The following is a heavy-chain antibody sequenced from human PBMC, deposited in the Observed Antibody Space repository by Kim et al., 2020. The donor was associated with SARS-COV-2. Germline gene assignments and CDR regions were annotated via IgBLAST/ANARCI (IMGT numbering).Heavy chain of an antibody. V-gene: IGHV4-39*01. CDR3: VGLSPIAAGGPFDY. D-gene: IGHD6-13*01. J-gene: IGHJ4*02. Sequence: NTSLKSRVSISVDTSKNHFSLKMNSMTAADTAVYYCVGLSPIAAGGPFDYWGQGTLVTVSS.